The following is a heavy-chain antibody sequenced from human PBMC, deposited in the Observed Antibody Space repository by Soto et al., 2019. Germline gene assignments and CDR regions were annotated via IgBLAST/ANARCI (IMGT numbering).Heavy chain of an antibody. CDR3: ARLEDFYYYMDV. CDR1: GGSISSSSNY. Sequence: SETLSLTCTVSGGSISSSSNYWGWIRQPPGKGLEWIGSIYLSGRTYYNPSLKSRVTISVDTSKTQFSLTLTSVTAADTAVYYCARLEDFYYYMDVWGKGTTVTVSS. J-gene: IGHJ6*03. V-gene: IGHV4-39*01. CDR2: IYLSGRT.